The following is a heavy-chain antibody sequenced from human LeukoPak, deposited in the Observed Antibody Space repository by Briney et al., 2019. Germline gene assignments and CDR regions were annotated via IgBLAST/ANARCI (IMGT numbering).Heavy chain of an antibody. D-gene: IGHD3-10*01. V-gene: IGHV3-23*01. CDR3: AEDAYYYGSGGGAFDI. Sequence: PGGSLRLSCAASGFTFSSYAMSWVRQAPGKGLEWVSGISGSGGSTYYAASVKGRFTISRDNSKNTLFLQMNSLRAEDTAVYYCAEDAYYYGSGGGAFDIWGQGTMVTVSS. CDR1: GFTFSSYA. CDR2: ISGSGGST. J-gene: IGHJ3*02.